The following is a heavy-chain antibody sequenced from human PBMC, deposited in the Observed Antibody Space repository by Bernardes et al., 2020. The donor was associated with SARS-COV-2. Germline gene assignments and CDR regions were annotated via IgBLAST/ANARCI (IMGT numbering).Heavy chain of an antibody. V-gene: IGHV3-23*01. Sequence: GGSLRLSCAASGFTFKSYVMSWVRQAPGKGLEWVATISGGGDSTHYAVSVEGRFTISRDDSIDTVYLKMNSLRAEDTAVYYCAVPPYTFVYKSDLDYWGQGSMVTVSS. CDR3: AVPPYTFVYKSDLDY. CDR2: ISGGGDST. J-gene: IGHJ4*02. D-gene: IGHD5-18*01. CDR1: GFTFKSYV.